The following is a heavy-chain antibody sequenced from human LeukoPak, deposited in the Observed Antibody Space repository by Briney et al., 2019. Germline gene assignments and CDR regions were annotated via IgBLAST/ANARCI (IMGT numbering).Heavy chain of an antibody. Sequence: GASVKVSCKASGYTFTSYGISWVRQAPGQGLKWMGWISAYNGNTNYAQKLQGRVTMTTDTSTSTAYMELRSLRSDDTAVYYCAREGTYCSSTSCYLWFDPWGQGTLVTVSS. CDR3: AREGTYCSSTSCYLWFDP. V-gene: IGHV1-18*01. CDR2: ISAYNGNT. CDR1: GYTFTSYG. J-gene: IGHJ5*02. D-gene: IGHD2-2*01.